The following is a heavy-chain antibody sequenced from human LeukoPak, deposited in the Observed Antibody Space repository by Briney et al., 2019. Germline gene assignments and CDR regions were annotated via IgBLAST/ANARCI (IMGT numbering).Heavy chain of an antibody. CDR3: ARQDSSGYRWGQDELLDWFDP. J-gene: IGHJ5*02. D-gene: IGHD3-22*01. CDR1: GGSISSSSYY. CDR2: IYYSGST. V-gene: IGHV4-39*01. Sequence: PSETLSLTCTVSGGSISSSSYYWSWIRQPPGKGLEWIGSIYYSGSTYYNPSLKSRVTISVDTSKNQFSLKLSSVTAADTAVYYCARQDSSGYRWGQDELLDWFDPWGQGTLVTVSS.